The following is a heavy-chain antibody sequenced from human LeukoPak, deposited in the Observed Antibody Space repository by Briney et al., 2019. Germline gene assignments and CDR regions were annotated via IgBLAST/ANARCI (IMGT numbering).Heavy chain of an antibody. V-gene: IGHV3-23*01. CDR3: AKGYESSGYFPVDF. J-gene: IGHJ4*02. CDR1: GFTFSSYA. CDR2: ISDSGAGT. Sequence: GGSLRLSRVASGFTFSSYAMAWVRQAPGKGLEWVSGISDSGAGTHYADSVKGRLTISRDNSKNTLYLQMNSLRAEDTAVYYCAKGYESSGYFPVDFWGQGTLVTVSS. D-gene: IGHD3-22*01.